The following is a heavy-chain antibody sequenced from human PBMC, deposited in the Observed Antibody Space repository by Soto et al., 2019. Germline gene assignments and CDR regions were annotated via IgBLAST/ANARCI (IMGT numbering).Heavy chain of an antibody. CDR1: GFTFSSYA. D-gene: IGHD3-10*01. J-gene: IGHJ6*02. CDR3: AKSSPPSREYYYYYGMDV. CDR2: ISGSGGST. Sequence: GGSLRLSCAASGFTFSSYAMSWVRQAPGKGLEWVSAISGSGGSTYYADSVKGRFTISRDNSKNTLYLQMNSLRAEDTAVYYCAKSSPPSREYYYYYGMDVWGQGTTVTVSS. V-gene: IGHV3-23*01.